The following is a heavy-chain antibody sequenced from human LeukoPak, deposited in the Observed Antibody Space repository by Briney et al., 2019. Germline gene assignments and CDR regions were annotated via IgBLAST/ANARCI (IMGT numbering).Heavy chain of an antibody. D-gene: IGHD6-13*01. CDR3: AREAAAYQD. V-gene: IGHV1-2*06. J-gene: IGHJ4*02. CDR1: GYTFTGHY. CDR2: INLNTGGA. Sequence: GASVKVSCKASGYTFTGHYMHWVRQAPGQGLEWMGRINLNTGGANYAQKFQGRVTMTRDTSITTAYMELSRLTSDDTAVYYCAREAAAYQDWGQGTLVTVSS.